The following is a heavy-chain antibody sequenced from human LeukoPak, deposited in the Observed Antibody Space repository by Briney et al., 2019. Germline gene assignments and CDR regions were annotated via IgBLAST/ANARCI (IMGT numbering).Heavy chain of an antibody. CDR2: ISVYNGIT. V-gene: IGHV1-18*01. D-gene: IGHD4-17*01. CDR3: ARGPQVFTVSRGDY. Sequence: ASVKVSCKASGYTFTSYGINWVRQAPGQGLEWMGWISVYNGITNYAQILQGRVTMTADRSTSTAYMELRSLRSDDTAVYYCARGPQVFTVSRGDYWGQGTLVTVSS. J-gene: IGHJ4*02. CDR1: GYTFTSYG.